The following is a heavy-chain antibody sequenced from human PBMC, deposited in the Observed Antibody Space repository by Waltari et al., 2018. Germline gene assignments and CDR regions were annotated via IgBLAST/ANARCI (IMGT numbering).Heavy chain of an antibody. D-gene: IGHD2-15*01. CDR3: AKVGCRGGSCYSGDAFDI. J-gene: IGHJ3*02. V-gene: IGHV3-23*01. CDR2: ISGRGGSK. CDR1: GFTFSSYA. Sequence: EVQLLESGGGLVQPGGSLRLSCAASGFTFSSYAMSWVRQPPGKGLEWVSAISGRGGSKYYADAVKGRFTISRENSKNTLYLQMNSLRAEDTAVYYCAKVGCRGGSCYSGDAFDIWGQGTMVTVSS.